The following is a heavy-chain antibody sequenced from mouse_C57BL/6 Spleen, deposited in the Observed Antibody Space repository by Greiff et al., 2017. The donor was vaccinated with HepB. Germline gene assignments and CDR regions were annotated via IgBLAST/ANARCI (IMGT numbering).Heavy chain of an antibody. V-gene: IGHV1-82*01. CDR1: GYAFSSSW. D-gene: IGHD2-3*01. J-gene: IGHJ4*01. Sequence: VQLQQSGPELVKPGASVKISCKASGYAFSSSWINWVKQRPGKGLEWIGRIYPGDGDTNYNGKFKGKATLTADKSSSTAYMQLSSLTSEDSAVYFCARSYDGYYYAMDYWGQGTSVTVSS. CDR2: IYPGDGDT. CDR3: ARSYDGYYYAMDY.